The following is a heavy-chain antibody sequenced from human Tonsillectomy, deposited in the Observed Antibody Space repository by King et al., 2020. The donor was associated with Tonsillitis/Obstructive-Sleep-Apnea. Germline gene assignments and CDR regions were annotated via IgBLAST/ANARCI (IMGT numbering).Heavy chain of an antibody. V-gene: IGHV4-39*01. D-gene: IGHD3-10*01. CDR3: ARHLTMVRGVIIPPDY. CDR1: GGSISSSSYY. CDR2: IYYSWST. J-gene: IGHJ4*02. Sequence: QLQESGPGLVKPSETLSLTCTVSGGSISSSSYYWGWIRQPPGKGLEWIGSIYYSWSTYYNPSLKSRVTISVDTSQNQFSLKLSSVTAADTAVYYCARHLTMVRGVIIPPDYWGQGTLVTVSS.